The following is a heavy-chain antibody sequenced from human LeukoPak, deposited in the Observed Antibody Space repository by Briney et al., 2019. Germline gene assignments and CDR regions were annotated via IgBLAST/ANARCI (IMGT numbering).Heavy chain of an antibody. J-gene: IGHJ5*02. CDR3: GKSAPSGFDP. CDR1: GGTFSSYA. V-gene: IGHV1-3*01. Sequence: ASVKVSCKASGGTFSSYAISWVRQAPGRSLEWMGRINAGNGDAKYSQNFHDRITITRDTSASTVYMELTSLRSEDTAVYYCGKSAPSGFDPWGQGTLVTVSS. CDR2: INAGNGDA.